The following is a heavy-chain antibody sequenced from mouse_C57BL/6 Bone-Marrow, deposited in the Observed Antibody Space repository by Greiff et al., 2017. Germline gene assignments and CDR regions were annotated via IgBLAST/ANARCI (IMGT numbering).Heavy chain of an antibody. CDR2: IWGVGST. CDR1: GFSLTSYG. D-gene: IGHD1-1*01. V-gene: IGHV2-6*01. Sequence: VKLVESGPGLVAPSQSLSIPCTVSGFSLTSYGVDWVRQSPGKGLEWLGVIWGVGSTNYNSALKSRLRISKENTKRQVFLKMNSLQTDDTAMYYCASSDYGSSSGFAYWGQGTLVTVSA. J-gene: IGHJ3*01. CDR3: ASSDYGSSSGFAY.